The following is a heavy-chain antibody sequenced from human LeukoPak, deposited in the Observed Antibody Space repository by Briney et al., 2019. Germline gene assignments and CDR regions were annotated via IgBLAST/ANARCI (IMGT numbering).Heavy chain of an antibody. CDR2: INHSGST. D-gene: IGHD3-16*02. V-gene: IGHV4-34*01. CDR3: ARGRSFRDAFDI. J-gene: IGHJ3*02. Sequence: SETLSLTCAVYGGSFSGYYWSWIRQPPGKGLEWIGEINHSGSTNYNPSLKSRVIISVDTSKNQFSLKLSSVTAADTAVYYCARGRSFRDAFDIWGQGTMVTVSS. CDR1: GGSFSGYY.